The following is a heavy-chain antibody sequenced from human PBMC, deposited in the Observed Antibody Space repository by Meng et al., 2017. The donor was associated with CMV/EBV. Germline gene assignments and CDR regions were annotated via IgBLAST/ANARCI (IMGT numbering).Heavy chain of an antibody. J-gene: IGHJ6*02. Sequence: SETLSLTCAVYGGSFSGYYWSWIRQPPGKGLEWIGEINHSGSTNYNPSLKSRVTISVDTFKNQFSLKLSSVTAADTAVYYCATRDGLFPGWGRYYYYGMDVWGQGTTVNVSS. CDR3: ATRDGLFPGWGRYYYYGMDV. CDR1: GGSFSGYY. D-gene: IGHD2-21*01. CDR2: INHSGST. V-gene: IGHV4-34*01.